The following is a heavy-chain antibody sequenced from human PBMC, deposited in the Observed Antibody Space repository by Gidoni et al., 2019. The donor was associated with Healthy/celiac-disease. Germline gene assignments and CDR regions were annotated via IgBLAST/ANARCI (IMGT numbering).Heavy chain of an antibody. Sequence: QVQPVQSGAAVKKPGSSVKVSCKASGGTFSSYAISWVRQAPGQGLEWMGGIIPIFGTANYAQKFQGRVTITADESTRTAYMELSSLRSEDTAVYYCATRGYSYGQVPMRVQYYFDYWGQGTLVTVSS. D-gene: IGHD5-18*01. V-gene: IGHV1-69*01. CDR1: GGTFSSYA. J-gene: IGHJ4*02. CDR2: IIPIFGTA. CDR3: ATRGYSYGQVPMRVQYYFDY.